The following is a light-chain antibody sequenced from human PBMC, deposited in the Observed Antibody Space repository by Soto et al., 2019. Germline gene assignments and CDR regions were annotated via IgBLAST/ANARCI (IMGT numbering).Light chain of an antibody. V-gene: IGKV3-15*01. CDR1: QSVSSN. J-gene: IGKJ1*01. CDR3: QQYNNRPWT. CDR2: GAS. Sequence: EIVMTQSPATLSVSPGERATLSCRPSQSVSSNLAWYQQKPGQAPRLLIYGASTRATGIPARFSGSGSGTEFTLTISSLQSEDFAVYYCQQYNNRPWTFGQGTKV.